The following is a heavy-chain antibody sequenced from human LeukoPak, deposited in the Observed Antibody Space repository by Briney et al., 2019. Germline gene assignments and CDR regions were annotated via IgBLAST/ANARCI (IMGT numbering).Heavy chain of an antibody. V-gene: IGHV1-46*01. CDR1: GYTFTSNY. J-gene: IGHJ4*02. D-gene: IGHD2-21*02. Sequence: ASVKVSCKASGYTFTSNYMHWVRQAPGQGLEWMGIINPSGGSTSYAQKFQGRVTMTRDMSTSTVYMELSSLRSEDTAVYYCARRRGGDCCDYWGQGTLVTVSS. CDR2: INPSGGST. CDR3: ARRRGGDCCDY.